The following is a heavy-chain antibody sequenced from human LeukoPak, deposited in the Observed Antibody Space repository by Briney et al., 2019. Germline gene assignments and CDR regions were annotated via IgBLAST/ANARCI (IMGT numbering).Heavy chain of an antibody. V-gene: IGHV3-9*01. J-gene: IGHJ4*02. Sequence: GRSLRLSCAASGFTFDDYAMHWVRQAPGKGLGWVSGISWNSGSIGYADSVKGRFTISRDNAKNSLYLQMNSLRAEDTALYYCAKDLGGSGSWYYFDYWGQGTLVTVSS. CDR3: AKDLGGSGSWYYFDY. CDR1: GFTFDDYA. D-gene: IGHD3-10*01. CDR2: ISWNSGSI.